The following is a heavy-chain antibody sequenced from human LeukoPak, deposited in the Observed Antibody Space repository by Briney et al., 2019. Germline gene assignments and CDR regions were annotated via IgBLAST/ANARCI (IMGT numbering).Heavy chain of an antibody. Sequence: GASVKVSCKASGYTFTSYYMHWVRQAPGQGLEWMGIINPSGGSTSYAQKFQGRVTMTRDMSTSTVYMELSSLRSEDTAVYYCARMGIIGYYYMDVWGKGTTVTVSS. V-gene: IGHV1-46*01. CDR3: ARMGIIGYYYMDV. D-gene: IGHD1-14*01. J-gene: IGHJ6*03. CDR2: INPSGGST. CDR1: GYTFTSYY.